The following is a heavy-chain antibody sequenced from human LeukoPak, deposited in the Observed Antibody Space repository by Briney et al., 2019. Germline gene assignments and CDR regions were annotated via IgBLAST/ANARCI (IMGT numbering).Heavy chain of an antibody. V-gene: IGHV3-21*01. CDR2: ISSSSSYI. D-gene: IGHD4-11*01. CDR3: ARESTTKGFDY. J-gene: IGHJ4*02. CDR1: GFTFSSYS. Sequence: GGSLRLPCAASGFTFSSYSMNWVRQAPGKGLEWVSSISSSSSYIYYADSVKGRFTISRDNAKNSLYLQMNSLRAEDTAVYYCARESTTKGFDYWGQGTLVTVSS.